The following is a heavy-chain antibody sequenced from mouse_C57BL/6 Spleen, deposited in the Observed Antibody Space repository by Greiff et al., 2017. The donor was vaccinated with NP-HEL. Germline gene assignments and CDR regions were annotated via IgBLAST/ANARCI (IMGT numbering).Heavy chain of an antibody. CDR1: GFTFSDYG. CDR2: ISSGSSTI. CDR3: ARHDYDGALYFDY. Sequence: EVQLVESGGGLVKPGGSLKLSCAASGFTFSDYGMHWVRQAPEKGLEWVAYISSGSSTIYYADTVKGRFTISRDNAKNTLFLQMTSLRSEDTAMYYCARHDYDGALYFDYWGQGTTLTVSS. V-gene: IGHV5-17*01. D-gene: IGHD2-4*01. J-gene: IGHJ2*01.